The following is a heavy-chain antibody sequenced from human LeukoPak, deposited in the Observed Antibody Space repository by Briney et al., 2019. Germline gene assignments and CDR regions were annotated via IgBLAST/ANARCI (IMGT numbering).Heavy chain of an antibody. J-gene: IGHJ4*02. CDR3: ARDRYGDPPDY. CDR1: GASISSSSYY. CDR2: IYYSGST. D-gene: IGHD4-17*01. Sequence: PSETLSLTCTVSGASISSSSYYWTWIRQPPGKGLEWIGYIYYSGSTNYNPSLKSRVTISVDTSKNQFSLKVSSVTAADTAEYYCARDRYGDPPDYWGQGTLVTVSS. V-gene: IGHV4-61*01.